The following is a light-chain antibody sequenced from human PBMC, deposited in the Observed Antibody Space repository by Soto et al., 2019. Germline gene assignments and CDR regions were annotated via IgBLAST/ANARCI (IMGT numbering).Light chain of an antibody. J-gene: IGLJ1*01. V-gene: IGLV2-8*01. Sequence: QSALTQPPSASGSPGQSVTISCTGTSSDFGAYNYVSWYQQHPGKAPKLMIYEVSKRPSGVPDRFSGSKSGNTASLTVSGLQAEDEADYFWSSHAGSDNYVFGTGTKLTVL. CDR2: EVS. CDR1: SSDFGAYNY. CDR3: SSHAGSDNYV.